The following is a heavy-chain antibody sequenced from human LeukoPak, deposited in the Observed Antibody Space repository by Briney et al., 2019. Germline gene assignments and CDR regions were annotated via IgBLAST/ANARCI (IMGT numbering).Heavy chain of an antibody. V-gene: IGHV3-30-3*01. CDR1: GFTFSSYA. CDR3: ARVRGVLLWFGEYFDY. CDR2: ISYDGSNK. J-gene: IGHJ4*02. Sequence: QPGRSLRLSCAASGFTFSSYAMHWVRQAPGKGLEWVAVISYDGSNKYYADSVKGRFTISRDNSKNTLYLQMNSLRAEDTAVYYCARVRGVLLWFGEYFDYWGQGTLVTVSS. D-gene: IGHD3-10*01.